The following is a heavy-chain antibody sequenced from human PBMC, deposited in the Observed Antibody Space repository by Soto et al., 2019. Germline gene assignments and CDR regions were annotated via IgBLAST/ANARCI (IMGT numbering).Heavy chain of an antibody. CDR2: IIPIFGTA. V-gene: IGHV1-69*01. D-gene: IGHD1-26*01. CDR3: ARRIVGATYYYYDGMDV. J-gene: IGHJ6*02. CDR1: GGTFSSYA. Sequence: QVQLVQSGAEVKKPGSSVKVSCKASGGTFSSYAISWVRQAPGQGLEWMGGIIPIFGTANYAQKFQGRVTITADHPPSTAYMELGSLRSEVTAVYYCARRIVGATYYYYDGMDVWGQGPTVTVSS.